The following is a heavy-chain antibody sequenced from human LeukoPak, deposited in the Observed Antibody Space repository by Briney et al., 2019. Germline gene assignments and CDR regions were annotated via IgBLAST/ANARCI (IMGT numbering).Heavy chain of an antibody. J-gene: IGHJ4*02. V-gene: IGHV4-34*01. CDR1: GGSFSSHY. D-gene: IGHD1-1*01. CDR3: ARGPTISETGYFDY. CDR2: IKFLRDT. Sequence: PSETLSLTCAVYGGSFSSHYWSWIRQSPGKGLEFIAWIKFLRDTNYNPSVKSRVTISVNTSKNQFSMKVTPLTATHTAVYYGARGPTISETGYFDYWGQGTLVTVSS.